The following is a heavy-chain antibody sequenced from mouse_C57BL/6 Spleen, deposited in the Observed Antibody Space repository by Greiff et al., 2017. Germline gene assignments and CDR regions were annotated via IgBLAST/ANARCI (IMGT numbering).Heavy chain of an antibody. J-gene: IGHJ2*01. CDR3: ARGGDFDY. V-gene: IGHV1-69*01. CDR1: GYTFTSYW. Sequence: QVQLQQPGAELVMPGASVKLSCKASGYTFTSYWMHWVKQRPGQGLEWIGEIDPSDSYTNYNQKFKGKSTLTVDKSSSTAYMQRSSLTAEDSAVYYCARGGDFDYWGQGTTLTVSS. CDR2: IDPSDSYT.